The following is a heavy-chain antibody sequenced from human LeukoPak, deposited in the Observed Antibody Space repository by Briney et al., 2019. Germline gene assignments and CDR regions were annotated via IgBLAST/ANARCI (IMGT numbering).Heavy chain of an antibody. V-gene: IGHV3-21*01. CDR2: ISSSSSYI. CDR1: GFRFSDYT. Sequence: GGSLRLSCAATGFRFSDYTMNWVRQAPGKGLEWVSSISSSSSYIYYADSVKGRFTISRDNAKNSLYLQMNSLRAEDTAVYYCARDWGGYYDSSGPPLDYWGQGTLVTVSS. D-gene: IGHD3-22*01. J-gene: IGHJ4*02. CDR3: ARDWGGYYDSSGPPLDY.